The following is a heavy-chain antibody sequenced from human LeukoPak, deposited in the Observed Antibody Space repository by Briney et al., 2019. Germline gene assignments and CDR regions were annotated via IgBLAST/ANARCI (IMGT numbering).Heavy chain of an antibody. Sequence: SETLSLTCSVSGGSISEYYWGWIRQPAGKGLEWIGRIYSSGSTDYNPSLKGRVAISVGKSKTQSSLRRNSVTAADTAVYYCAREYRDDIGSGYYYDCWGQGTLDTVSS. CDR1: GGSISEYY. D-gene: IGHD3-22*01. J-gene: IGHJ4*02. V-gene: IGHV4-4*07. CDR3: AREYRDDIGSGYYYDC. CDR2: IYSSGST.